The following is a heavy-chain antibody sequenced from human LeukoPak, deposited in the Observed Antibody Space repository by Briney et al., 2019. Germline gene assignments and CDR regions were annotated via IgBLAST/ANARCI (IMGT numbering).Heavy chain of an antibody. J-gene: IGHJ5*02. CDR3: ARTYSSSWYGLDP. Sequence: SETLSLTCTVSGDSISSRSYYWGWIRQPPGKGLEWIGSIYYSEGTYYNPSLKSRVTISIDTSKNQFSLKLSSVTAADTAVYYCARTYSSSWYGLDPWGQGTLVTVSS. D-gene: IGHD6-13*01. V-gene: IGHV4-39*01. CDR2: IYYSEGT. CDR1: GDSISSRSYY.